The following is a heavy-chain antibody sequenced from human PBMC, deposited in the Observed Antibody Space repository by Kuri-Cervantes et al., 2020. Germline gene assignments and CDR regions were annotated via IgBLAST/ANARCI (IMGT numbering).Heavy chain of an antibody. V-gene: IGHV3-11*06. J-gene: IGHJ6*02. CDR2: ISSSSSYI. D-gene: IGHD2-15*01. CDR1: GFTFSDYY. Sequence: GGSLRLSCAASGFTFSDYYMSWIRQAPGKGLEWVSSISSSSSYIYYADSVKGRFTISRDNAKNSLYLQMNSLRAEDTAVYYCAREREYQGYCSGGSCYSLGYGMDVWGQGTTVTVSS. CDR3: AREREYQGYCSGGSCYSLGYGMDV.